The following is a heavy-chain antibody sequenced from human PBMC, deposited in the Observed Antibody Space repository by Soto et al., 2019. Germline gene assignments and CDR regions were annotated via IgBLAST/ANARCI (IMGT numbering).Heavy chain of an antibody. D-gene: IGHD4-17*01. Sequence: KTSETLSLTCTVSGGSISSYYWSWIRQPAGKGLEWIGRIYHTESTVYNPSLESRVTISVDKSKNQFSLNLDSVTAADTAVYYCARYDFGTFDYWGRGILVTVSS. CDR2: IYHTEST. V-gene: IGHV4-4*07. J-gene: IGHJ4*02. CDR3: ARYDFGTFDY. CDR1: GGSISSYY.